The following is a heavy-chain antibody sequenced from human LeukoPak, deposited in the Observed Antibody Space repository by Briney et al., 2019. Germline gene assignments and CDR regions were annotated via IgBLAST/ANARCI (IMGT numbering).Heavy chain of an antibody. V-gene: IGHV4-39*01. CDR3: ARAPTLAAAGIYYYYGMDV. CDR1: GGSISISTYY. CDR2: IYYSGST. D-gene: IGHD6-13*01. Sequence: SETLSLTCTVSGGSISISTYYWGWIRQPPGKGLEWIGNIYYSGSTYYNPSLKSRVTISVDTSKNQFSLRLSSVTAADTAVYYCARAPTLAAAGIYYYYGMDVWGQGTTVTVSS. J-gene: IGHJ6*02.